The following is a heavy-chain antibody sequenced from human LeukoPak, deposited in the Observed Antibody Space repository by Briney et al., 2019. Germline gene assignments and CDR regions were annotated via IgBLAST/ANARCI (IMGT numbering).Heavy chain of an antibody. V-gene: IGHV1-18*01. CDR2: ISAYNGNT. Sequence: ASVKVSCKASGYTFTSYGISWVRQAPGQGLEWMGWISAYNGNTNYAQKLQGRVTMTEDTSTDTAYMELSSLRSEDTAVYYCATGWYSGSYYFVYWGQGTLVTVSS. CDR3: ATGWYSGSYYFVY. D-gene: IGHD1-26*01. J-gene: IGHJ4*02. CDR1: GYTFTSYG.